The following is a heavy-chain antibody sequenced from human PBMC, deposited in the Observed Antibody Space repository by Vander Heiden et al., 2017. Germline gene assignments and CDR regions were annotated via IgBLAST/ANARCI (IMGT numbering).Heavy chain of an antibody. CDR3: ARADYYDSSGYARGLDY. CDR1: GGSISRRNW. Sequence: QVQLQESGPGLVTPSGTLSLTCAVSGGSISRRNWWSWVRQPPGKGLEWIGEIYHSGSTNYNPSLKSRVTISVDKSKNQFSLKLSSVTAADTAVYYCARADYYDSSGYARGLDYWGQGTLVTVSS. V-gene: IGHV4-4*02. D-gene: IGHD3-22*01. CDR2: IYHSGST. J-gene: IGHJ4*02.